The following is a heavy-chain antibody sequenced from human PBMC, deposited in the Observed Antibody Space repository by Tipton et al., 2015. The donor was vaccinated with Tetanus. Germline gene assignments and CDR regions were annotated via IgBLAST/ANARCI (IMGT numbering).Heavy chain of an antibody. V-gene: IGHV5-51*01. D-gene: IGHD7-27*01. CDR2: IYPGDSDT. Sequence: WIRQRPGKGPEWMGIIYPGDSDTTYSPSFQGQVTISADRSISTAYLQWSSLKASDTAVFFCARRLGPYTGDQIWHFDLWGRGTLVTVSS. CDR3: ARRLGPYTGDQIWHFDL. J-gene: IGHJ2*01.